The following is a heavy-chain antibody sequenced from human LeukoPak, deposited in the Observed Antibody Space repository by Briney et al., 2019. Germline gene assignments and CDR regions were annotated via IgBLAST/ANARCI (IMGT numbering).Heavy chain of an antibody. V-gene: IGHV1-69*04. D-gene: IGHD3-3*01. Sequence: SVKVSCKASGGTFSSYAISWVRQAPGQGLEWMGRIIPILGIANYAQKLQGRVTMTTDTSTSTAYMELRSLRSDDTAVYYCARESITIFGVFTDVWGKGTTVTVSS. CDR3: ARESITIFGVFTDV. J-gene: IGHJ6*04. CDR2: IIPILGIA. CDR1: GGTFSSYA.